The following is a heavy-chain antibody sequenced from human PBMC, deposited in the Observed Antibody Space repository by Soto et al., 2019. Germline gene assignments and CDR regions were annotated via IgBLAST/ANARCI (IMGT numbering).Heavy chain of an antibody. Sequence: ASVKVSCKVSGYTLTELSMNWVRQAPGKGLEWMGRFDPEDGETIQAQKFQGRVTMTEDTSTDTAYMELSSLRSDDTAVYYCATMRIAILGRWFDPWGQGTLVTVSS. D-gene: IGHD3-3*01. J-gene: IGHJ5*02. CDR2: FDPEDGET. V-gene: IGHV1-24*01. CDR3: ATMRIAILGRWFDP. CDR1: GYTLTELS.